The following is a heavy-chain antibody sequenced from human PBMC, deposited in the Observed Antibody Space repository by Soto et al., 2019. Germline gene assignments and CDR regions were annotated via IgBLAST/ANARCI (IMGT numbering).Heavy chain of an antibody. J-gene: IGHJ4*02. D-gene: IGHD3-22*01. CDR2: VYYSGTT. V-gene: IGHV4-30-4*01. Sequence: SETLSLTCTVSGGSISSGDHYWSWVRQPPGKGLEWIGYVYYSGTTYYNPSLKSRLSISVDTSKNQFSLNLNSVTAADTAVYYCATYYDSSGPTFDYWGQGTLVTVSS. CDR3: ATYYDSSGPTFDY. CDR1: GGSISSGDHY.